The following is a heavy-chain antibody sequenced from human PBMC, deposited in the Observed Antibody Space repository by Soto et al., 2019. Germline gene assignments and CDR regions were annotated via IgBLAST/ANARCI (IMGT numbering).Heavy chain of an antibody. J-gene: IGHJ6*02. Sequence: QVRLAESGGGVVQPGKSLRLSCAASGFTFTSFSIHWVRQAPGKGLEWVALVSFDGSSQYYADSVKGRFTSSRDNSMNTVDRHMSSLTPDDSAVYYCARRDTRYYYYGLDVWGQGTAVTVSS. CDR2: VSFDGSSQ. CDR1: GFTFTSFS. CDR3: ARRDTRYYYYGLDV. V-gene: IGHV3-30-3*01.